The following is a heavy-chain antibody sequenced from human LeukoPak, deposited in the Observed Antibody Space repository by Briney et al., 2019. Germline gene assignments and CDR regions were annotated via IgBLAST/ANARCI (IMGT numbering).Heavy chain of an antibody. D-gene: IGHD3-10*01. CDR2: INWNGGST. V-gene: IGHV3-20*04. CDR3: ARDLWFGEERPFDY. CDR1: GFTFSDYY. Sequence: GGSLRLSCAASGFTFSDYYMSWIRQAPGKGLEWVSGINWNGGSTGYADSVKGRFTISRDNAKNSLYLQMNSLRAEDTALYYCARDLWFGEERPFDYWGQGTLVTVSS. J-gene: IGHJ4*02.